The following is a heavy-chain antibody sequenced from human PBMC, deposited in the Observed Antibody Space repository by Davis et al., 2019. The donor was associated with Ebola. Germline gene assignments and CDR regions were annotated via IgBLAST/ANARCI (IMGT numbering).Heavy chain of an antibody. D-gene: IGHD1-1*01. CDR3: ARTGTTGTTDDY. V-gene: IGHV3-30-3*01. Sequence: GESLKISCAASGFTFSSYAMHWVRQAPGKGLEWVAVISYDGSNKYYADSVKGRFTISRDNSKNTLYLQMNSLRAEDTAVYYCARTGTTGTTDDYWGQGTLVTVSS. J-gene: IGHJ4*02. CDR2: ISYDGSNK. CDR1: GFTFSSYA.